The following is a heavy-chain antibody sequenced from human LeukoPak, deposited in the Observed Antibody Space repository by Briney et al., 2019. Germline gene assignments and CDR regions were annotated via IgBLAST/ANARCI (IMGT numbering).Heavy chain of an antibody. CDR2: IYYSGSS. CDR1: GGPIRSGGYY. V-gene: IGHV4-31*03. J-gene: IGHJ3*01. Sequence: SQTLSLTCTVSGGPIRSGGYYWSWIRQSPGRGLEWIGYIYYSGSSYYNPSLESRVTMSVDMSQNHFSLNLSSVTAADSAVYYCARAPPTIAVAGSAFDVWGQGTTVTVSS. D-gene: IGHD6-19*01. CDR3: ARAPPTIAVAGSAFDV.